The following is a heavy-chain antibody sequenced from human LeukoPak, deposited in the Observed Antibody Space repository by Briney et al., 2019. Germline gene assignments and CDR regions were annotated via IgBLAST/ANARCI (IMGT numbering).Heavy chain of an antibody. V-gene: IGHV3-48*03. CDR3: ARDWTYSNYYDSIGYQRFDY. CDR1: GFTFSSYE. CDR2: ISSSGSTI. Sequence: GGSLRLSCAASGFTFSSYEMNWVRQAPGKGLEWVSYISSSGSTIYYADSVKGRFTISRDNAKNSVYPQMNSLRAEDTAVYYCARDWTYSNYYDSIGYQRFDYWGQGTLVTVSS. D-gene: IGHD3-22*01. J-gene: IGHJ4*02.